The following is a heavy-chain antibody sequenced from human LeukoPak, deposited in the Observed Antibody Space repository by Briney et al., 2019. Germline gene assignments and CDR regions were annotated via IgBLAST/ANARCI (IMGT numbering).Heavy chain of an antibody. Sequence: ASVKVSCKASGYTFIGYYMHWVRQAPGQGLEWMGWINPNSGGTNYAQKFQGRVTMTRDTSISTAYMELSRLRSDDTAVYYCASGRLYGSVSYHSFDYWGQGTLVTVSS. J-gene: IGHJ4*02. CDR1: GYTFIGYY. CDR3: ASGRLYGSVSYHSFDY. D-gene: IGHD3-10*01. V-gene: IGHV1-2*02. CDR2: INPNSGGT.